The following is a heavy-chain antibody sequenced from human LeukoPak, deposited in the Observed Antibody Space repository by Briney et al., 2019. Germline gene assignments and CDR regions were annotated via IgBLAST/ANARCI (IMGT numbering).Heavy chain of an antibody. CDR1: GGTFSSYT. V-gene: IGHV1-69*02. Sequence: SVKVSCKASGGTFSSYTISWVRQAPGQGLEWMGRIISILGIANYAQKFQGRVTITADKSTSTAYMELSSLRSEGTAVYYCARGTNYYDSRGSFNYWGQGTLVTVSS. CDR3: ARGTNYYDSRGSFNY. J-gene: IGHJ4*02. CDR2: IISILGIA. D-gene: IGHD3-22*01.